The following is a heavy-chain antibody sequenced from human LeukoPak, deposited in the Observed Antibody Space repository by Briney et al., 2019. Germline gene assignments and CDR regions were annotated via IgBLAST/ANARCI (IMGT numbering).Heavy chain of an antibody. CDR2: IYTSGST. CDR3: ARAYSSSGARLDY. J-gene: IGHJ4*02. Sequence: NPSETLSLTCTVSGGSISSGGYNWSWIRQHPGKGLEWIGYIYTSGSTNYNPSLKSRVTISVDTSKNQFSLKLSSVTAADTAVYYCARAYSSSGARLDYWGQGTLVTVSS. CDR1: GGSISSGGYN. V-gene: IGHV4-61*08. D-gene: IGHD6-6*01.